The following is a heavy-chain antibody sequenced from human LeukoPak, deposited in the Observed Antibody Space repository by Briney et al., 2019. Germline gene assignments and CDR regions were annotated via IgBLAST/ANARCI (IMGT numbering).Heavy chain of an antibody. CDR1: GFTINYYW. CDR2: ISSSSSYI. J-gene: IGHJ4*02. CDR3: ARDPLQLGYFDY. D-gene: IGHD5-18*01. V-gene: IGHV3-21*01. Sequence: GFLRLFCAASGFTINYYWMNLVRPAPGEGLGWGSSISSSSSYIYYADSVKGRFTISRDNAKNSLYLQMNSLRAEDTAVYYCARDPLQLGYFDYWGQGTLVTVSS.